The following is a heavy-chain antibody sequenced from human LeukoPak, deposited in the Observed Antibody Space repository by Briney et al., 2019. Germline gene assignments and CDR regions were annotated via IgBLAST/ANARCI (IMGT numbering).Heavy chain of an antibody. V-gene: IGHV3-33*01. CDR3: ARDLGAVTSNFDF. J-gene: IGHJ4*02. CDR1: GFTFSSYD. CDR2: IWYDGSNK. Sequence: GGSLRLSCEASGFTFSSYDMHWVRQAPGKGLEWLAVIWYDGSNKYYADSVKGRFTISRDNPKNTLYLQMNSMRAEDTAVYYCARDLGAVTSNFDFWGQGTLVTVSS. D-gene: IGHD6-19*01.